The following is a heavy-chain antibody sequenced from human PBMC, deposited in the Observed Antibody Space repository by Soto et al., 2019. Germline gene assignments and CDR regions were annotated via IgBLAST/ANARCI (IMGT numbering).Heavy chain of an antibody. CDR1: GFTFSDYY. V-gene: IGHV3-11*01. J-gene: IGHJ4*02. D-gene: IGHD3-3*01. CDR2: ISSSGSTI. Sequence: PGGSLRLSCAASGFTFSDYYMSWIRQAPGKGLEWVSYISSSGSTIYYADSVKGRFTISRDNAKNSLYLQMNSLRAEDTAVYYCARVSLRFLEWLSPPIFFDYWGQGNLVTVSS. CDR3: ARVSLRFLEWLSPPIFFDY.